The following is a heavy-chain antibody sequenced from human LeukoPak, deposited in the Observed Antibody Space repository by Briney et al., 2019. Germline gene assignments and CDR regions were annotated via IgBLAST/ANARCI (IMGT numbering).Heavy chain of an antibody. Sequence: GGSLRLSCAASGFTFDDYGMSWVRQAPGKGLEWVSGINWNGGSTGYADSVKGRFTISRDNAKNSLYLQMNSLRAEDTALYYCARDLSSGWSAPGDYWGQGTLVTVSS. CDR2: INWNGGST. CDR1: GFTFDDYG. CDR3: ARDLSSGWSAPGDY. D-gene: IGHD6-19*01. V-gene: IGHV3-20*04. J-gene: IGHJ4*02.